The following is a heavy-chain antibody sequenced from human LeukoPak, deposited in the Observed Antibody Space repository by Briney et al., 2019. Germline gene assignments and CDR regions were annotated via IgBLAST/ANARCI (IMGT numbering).Heavy chain of an antibody. CDR2: INTNTGNP. V-gene: IGHV7-4-1*02. CDR3: ATAYDSSGYYLVPYYYYYGMDV. Sequence: GASVKVSCKASVYTFTSYAMNWVRQAPGQGLEWMGWINTNTGNPTYAQGFTGRFVFSLDTSVSTAYLQISSLKAEDTAVYYCATAYDSSGYYLVPYYYYYGMDVWGQGTTVTVSS. J-gene: IGHJ6*02. CDR1: VYTFTSYA. D-gene: IGHD3-22*01.